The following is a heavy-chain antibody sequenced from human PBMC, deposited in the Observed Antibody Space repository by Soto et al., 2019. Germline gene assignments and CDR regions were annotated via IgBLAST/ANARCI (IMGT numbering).Heavy chain of an antibody. CDR1: GFTFNDYW. CDR3: GRAMDV. V-gene: IGHV3-7*01. CDR2: IKQDGSEK. Sequence: GGSLRLSCAASGFTFNDYWMTWVRQAPGKGLEWVANIKQDGSEKYYVDSVKGRFTISRDNAKNSLYLQMNSLSAEDTAVYYCGRAMDVWGKGTTVTVSS. J-gene: IGHJ6*03.